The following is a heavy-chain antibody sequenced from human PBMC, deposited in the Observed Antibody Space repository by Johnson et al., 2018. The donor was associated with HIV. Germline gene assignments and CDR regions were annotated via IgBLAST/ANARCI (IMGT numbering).Heavy chain of an antibody. J-gene: IGHJ3*02. Sequence: VQLVESAGGLVQPGGSLRLSCAASGFTFSSYAMSWVRQAPGKGLEWVSAISGSGGSTYYADYVKGRFTISRDNRKNSLYLQMNSLRTEDTALYYCAKGGVAAAKGAFDIWGQGTMVTVSS. CDR2: ISGSGGST. D-gene: IGHD6-25*01. CDR1: GFTFSSYA. CDR3: AKGGVAAAKGAFDI. V-gene: IGHV3-23*04.